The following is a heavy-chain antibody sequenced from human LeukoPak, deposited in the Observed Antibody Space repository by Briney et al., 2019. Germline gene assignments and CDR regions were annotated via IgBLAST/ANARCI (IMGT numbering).Heavy chain of an antibody. CDR3: AREPGSSWYLDDAFDI. D-gene: IGHD6-13*01. J-gene: IGHJ3*02. CDR2: NCYSGST. V-gene: IGHV4-39*07. Sequence: SETLSLTCTVPGGSISSSGYYWGWIRQPPGKGLEWIGNNCYSGSTCHNPSLKSRVTVSVDTSKNNFSLKLTSVTAADTAVYYCAREPGSSWYLDDAFDIWGQGTMVTVSS. CDR1: GGSISSSGYY.